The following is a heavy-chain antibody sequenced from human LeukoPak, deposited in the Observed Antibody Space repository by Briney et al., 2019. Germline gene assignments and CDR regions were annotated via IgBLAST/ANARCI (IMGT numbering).Heavy chain of an antibody. Sequence: ASVKVSCKASGYTFSSYAINWVRQATGQGLEWMGWMNPNSGNTGYAQKFQGRVTMTRNTSISTAYMELSSLRSEDTAVYYCARVANGLWYYYYYYGMDVWGQGTTVTVSS. CDR3: ARVANGLWYYYYYYGMDV. D-gene: IGHD5-18*01. J-gene: IGHJ6*02. V-gene: IGHV1-8*02. CDR2: MNPNSGNT. CDR1: GYTFSSYA.